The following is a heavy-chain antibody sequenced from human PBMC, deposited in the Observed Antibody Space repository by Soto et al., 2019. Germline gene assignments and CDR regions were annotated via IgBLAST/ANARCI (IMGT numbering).Heavy chain of an antibody. J-gene: IGHJ4*02. D-gene: IGHD6-19*01. CDR1: GFTFSSYS. CDR2: ISTSSSTI. CDR3: AREVVAVAGRIDY. V-gene: IGHV3-48*01. Sequence: EVQLVESGGGLVQPGGSLRLSCAASGFTFSSYSMNWVRQAPGKGLEWVSYISTSSSTIYYADSVKGRFTISRDNAKNSLYLQMNSLSAEDTAVYYCAREVVAVAGRIDYWGQGTLVTVSS.